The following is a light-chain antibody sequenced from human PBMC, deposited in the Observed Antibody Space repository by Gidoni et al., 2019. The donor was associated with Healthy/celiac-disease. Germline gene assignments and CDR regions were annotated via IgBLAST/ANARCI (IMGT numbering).Light chain of an antibody. J-gene: IGKJ1*01. CDR2: AAS. CDR3: QQSYSTPT. Sequence: DIHMTQSPSSLSASVGDRVTITCRASQSISSYLNWYQQKPGKAPKLLIYAASSLQSGVPSRFSGSGSGTDFTLTSSSLQPEDFATYYCQQSYSTPTFXQXTKVEIK. V-gene: IGKV1-39*01. CDR1: QSISSY.